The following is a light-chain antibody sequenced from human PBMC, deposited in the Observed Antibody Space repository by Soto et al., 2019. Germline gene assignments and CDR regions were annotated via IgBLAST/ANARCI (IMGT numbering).Light chain of an antibody. Sequence: QSALTQPASVSGSPGQSITISCTGTSSDVGKYNHVSWYQQHPGKAPQLIIYEDSNRPSGLSNRFSGSKSGNTASLTISGLQAEDEADYYCFSFTTRSTLVFGTRTKVT. CDR2: EDS. CDR3: FSFTTRSTLV. V-gene: IGLV2-14*01. CDR1: SSDVGKYNH. J-gene: IGLJ1*01.